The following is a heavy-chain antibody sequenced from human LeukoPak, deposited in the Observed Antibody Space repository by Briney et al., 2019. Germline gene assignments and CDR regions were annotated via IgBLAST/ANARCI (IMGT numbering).Heavy chain of an antibody. V-gene: IGHV1-8*03. Sequence: GASVKVSCKASGYTFINYDINWVRQATGQGLEWMGWMNPYRGNTGYAKKFQGRVTITRNTSISTAYMELSSLRSEDTAVYYCARTAAHIPSYYYYMDVWGKGTTVIVSS. CDR1: GYTFINYD. CDR2: MNPYRGNT. J-gene: IGHJ6*03. CDR3: ARTAAHIPSYYYYMDV. D-gene: IGHD6-13*01.